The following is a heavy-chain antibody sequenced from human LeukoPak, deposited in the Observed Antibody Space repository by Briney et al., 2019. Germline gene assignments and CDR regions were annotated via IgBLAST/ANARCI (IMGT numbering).Heavy chain of an antibody. D-gene: IGHD2-2*01. V-gene: IGHV1-24*01. Sequence: ASVKVSCKVSGYTLTELSMHWVRQAPGKGLEWTGGFDPEDGETIYAQKFQGRVTMTEDTSTDTAYMELSSLRSEDTAVYYCATRPIVVVPAAIGYWYFDLWGRGTLVTVSS. CDR3: ATRPIVVVPAAIGYWYFDL. CDR1: GYTLTELS. CDR2: FDPEDGET. J-gene: IGHJ2*01.